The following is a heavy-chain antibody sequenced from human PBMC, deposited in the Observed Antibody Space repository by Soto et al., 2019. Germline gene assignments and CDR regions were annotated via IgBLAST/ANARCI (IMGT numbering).Heavy chain of an antibody. CDR2: ISYDGSNK. Sequence: QVQLVESGGGVVQPGRSLRLSCAASGFTFSSYAMYWVRQAPGKGLEWVAVISYDGSNKYYADSVKGRFTISRDNSKNTLYLQMNSLRAEDTAVYYCARDLPHDVDTAMVDWGQGTLVTVSS. D-gene: IGHD5-18*01. CDR1: GFTFSSYA. V-gene: IGHV3-30-3*01. CDR3: ARDLPHDVDTAMVD. J-gene: IGHJ4*02.